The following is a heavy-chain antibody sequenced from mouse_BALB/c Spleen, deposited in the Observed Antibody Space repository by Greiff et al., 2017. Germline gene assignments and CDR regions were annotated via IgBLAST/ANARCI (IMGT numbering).Heavy chain of an antibody. CDR2: IFPGTGTT. V-gene: IGHV1S132*01. D-gene: IGHD1-1*01. CDR3: ARRDLSSYAMDY. CDR1: GYTFTSYW. J-gene: IGHJ4*01. Sequence: QVQLQQSGAELVKPGASVKLSCKTSGYTFTSYWIQWVKQRPGQGLGWIGEIFPGTGTTYYNEKFKGKATLTIDTSSSTAYMQLSSLTSEDSAVYFCARRDLSSYAMDYWGQGTSVTVSA.